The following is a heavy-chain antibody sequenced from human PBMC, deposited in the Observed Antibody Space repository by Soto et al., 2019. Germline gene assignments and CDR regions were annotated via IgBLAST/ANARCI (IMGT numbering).Heavy chain of an antibody. CDR2: VNPIVGMS. Sequence: QVQLVQSGAEVKKPGSSVKVSCTASGGTFNSYTINWVRQAPGRGLEWVGRVNPIVGMSNSALKFQGRVTITADKSTSTAFIYLTSLKSEDTAIYFCATSYGSGSTHFDSWGQGTLVTVSS. CDR1: GGTFNSYT. V-gene: IGHV1-69*02. CDR3: ATSYGSGSTHFDS. D-gene: IGHD3-10*01. J-gene: IGHJ5*01.